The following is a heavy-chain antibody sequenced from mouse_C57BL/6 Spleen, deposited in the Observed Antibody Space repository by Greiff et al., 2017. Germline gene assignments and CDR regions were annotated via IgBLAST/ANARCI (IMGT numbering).Heavy chain of an antibody. Sequence: EVKLVESGGDLVKPGGSLKLSCAASGFTFSSYGMSWVRQTPDKRLEWVATISSGGSYTYYPDSVKGRFTISRDNAKNTLYLQMSSLKSEDTAMYYCARQGTGFCDYWGQGTTLTVSS. D-gene: IGHD3-3*01. CDR3: ARQGTGFCDY. J-gene: IGHJ2*01. CDR2: ISSGGSYT. V-gene: IGHV5-6*01. CDR1: GFTFSSYG.